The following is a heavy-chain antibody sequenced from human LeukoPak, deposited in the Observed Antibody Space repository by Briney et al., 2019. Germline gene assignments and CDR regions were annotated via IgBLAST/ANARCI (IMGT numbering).Heavy chain of an antibody. CDR2: IYHSGST. V-gene: IGHV4-30-2*01. Sequence: PSETLSLTCAVSGGSISSGGYSWSWIRQPPGKGLEWIGYIYHSGSTYYNPSLKSRVTISVDRSKNQFSLKLSSVTAADTAVYYCARGFGGYGMDVWGQGTTVTVSS. CDR3: ARGFGGYGMDV. J-gene: IGHJ6*02. D-gene: IGHD3-3*01. CDR1: GGSISSGGYS.